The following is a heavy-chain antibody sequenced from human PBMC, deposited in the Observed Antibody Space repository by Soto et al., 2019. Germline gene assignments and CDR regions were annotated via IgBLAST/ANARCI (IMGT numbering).Heavy chain of an antibody. V-gene: IGHV3-33*01. Sequence: PGGSLRLSCAASGFTFSSYGMHWVRQAPGKGLEWVAVIWYDGSNKYYADSVKGRFTISRDNSKNTLYLQMNSLRAEDTAVYYCARDFDGGRPLYYFDYWGQGTLVTLSS. CDR2: IWYDGSNK. CDR1: GFTFSSYG. J-gene: IGHJ4*02. CDR3: ARDFDGGRPLYYFDY. D-gene: IGHD3-9*01.